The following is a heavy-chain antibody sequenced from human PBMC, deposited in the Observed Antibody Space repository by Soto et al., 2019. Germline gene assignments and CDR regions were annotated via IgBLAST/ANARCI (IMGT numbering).Heavy chain of an antibody. J-gene: IGHJ4*02. D-gene: IGHD5-12*01. CDR1: GGSISSGDYY. CDR3: GSSGYVRVGDS. Sequence: SETLSLTCTVSGGSISSGDYYWSWIRQPPGKGLEWIVYIYYSGSTYYNPSLKSRVTISVDTSKNQFSRKLSSVTAADTAVYYCGSSGYVRVGDSWGQWTLVTVSS. CDR2: IYYSGST. V-gene: IGHV4-30-4*01.